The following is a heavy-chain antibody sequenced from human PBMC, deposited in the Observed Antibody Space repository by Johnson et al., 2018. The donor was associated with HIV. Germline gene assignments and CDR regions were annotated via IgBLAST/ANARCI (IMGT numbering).Heavy chain of an antibody. CDR2: ISYDGSNK. CDR3: VKDRGGRFSWSYLSLRVGAFDI. Sequence: QVQLVESGGGVVQPGRSLRLSCAASGFTFSSYAMHWVRQAPGKGLEWVAVISYDGSNKYYADSVKGRFTISRDNSKNTMYLQLNSLRPEDTAVYYCVKDRGGRFSWSYLSLRVGAFDIWGQGTLVTVSS. CDR1: GFTFSSYA. V-gene: IGHV3-30*04. J-gene: IGHJ3*02. D-gene: IGHD1-26*01.